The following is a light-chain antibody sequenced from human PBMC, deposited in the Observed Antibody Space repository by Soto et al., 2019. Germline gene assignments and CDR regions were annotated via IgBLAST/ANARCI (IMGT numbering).Light chain of an antibody. CDR1: QSVSSSY. CDR3: QQYNNWPPIN. J-gene: IGKJ5*01. CDR2: GAS. Sequence: IVSAQSPVTMSHPPLQIPTVSCSSRQSVSSSYLAWYQRKPGQAPRLLIYGASTRATGIPARFSGSGSGTEFTLTISSLQSEDFAVYYCQQYNNWPPINFGQGTRLEIK. V-gene: IGKV3-15*01.